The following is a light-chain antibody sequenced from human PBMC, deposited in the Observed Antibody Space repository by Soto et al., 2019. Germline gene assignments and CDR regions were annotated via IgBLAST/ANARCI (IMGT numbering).Light chain of an antibody. CDR1: SSDVGGHNY. V-gene: IGLV2-8*01. Sequence: QSVLTQSPSASGSPGQSVTISCTGTSSDVGGHNYVSWYQHHPGEAPKLIIYEVSKRPSGVPDRFSGSKSGNTASLTVSGLQAEDEAVYYCSSTAGNNNLVFGGGTKLTVL. J-gene: IGLJ3*02. CDR3: SSTAGNNNLV. CDR2: EVS.